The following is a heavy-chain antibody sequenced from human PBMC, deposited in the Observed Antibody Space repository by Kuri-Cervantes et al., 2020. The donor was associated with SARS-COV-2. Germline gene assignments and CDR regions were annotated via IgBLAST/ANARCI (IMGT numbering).Heavy chain of an antibody. D-gene: IGHD6-13*01. CDR3: ATSPKVGIAAAGTYFDY. CDR1: DFSLNTSGVG. Sequence: SGPTLVKPTQTLTLTCTFSDFSLNTSGVGVSWIRQPPGKALEWLALIDWDDDKYYSTSLKTRLTISKDTSKNQVVLTMTNMDPVDTATYYCATSPKVGIAAAGTYFDYWGQGTLVTVSS. V-gene: IGHV2-70*12. J-gene: IGHJ4*02. CDR2: IDWDDDK.